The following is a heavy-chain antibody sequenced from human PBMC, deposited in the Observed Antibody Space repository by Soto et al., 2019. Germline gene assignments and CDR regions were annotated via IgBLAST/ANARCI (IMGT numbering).Heavy chain of an antibody. CDR2: IYSGGST. J-gene: IGHJ6*02. CDR3: AGSGYDNYYYYGMDV. CDR1: GFTVSSNY. D-gene: IGHD5-12*01. Sequence: PGGSLRLSCAATGFTVSSNYMSWVRQAPGKGLEWVSVIYSGGSTYYADSVKGRFTISRDNSKNTLYLQMNSLRAEDTAVYYCAGSGYDNYYYYGMDVWGQGTTVTVSS. V-gene: IGHV3-53*01.